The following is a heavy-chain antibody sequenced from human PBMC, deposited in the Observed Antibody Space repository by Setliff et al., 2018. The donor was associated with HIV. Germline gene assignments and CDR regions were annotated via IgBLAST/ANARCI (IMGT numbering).Heavy chain of an antibody. CDR2: INHRGTT. D-gene: IGHD3-10*01. CDR3: ARGVILLRAVVAQSVYCYMDV. V-gene: IGHV4-34*01. CDR1: DDPISSYY. Sequence: SETLSLTCYVTDDPISSYYWSWLRQSPGKGLEWIGQINHRGTTNYNASLQSRLAISMDVSKNQFSLRLNSVTAADTSKYFCARGVILLRAVVAQSVYCYMDVWGTGTTVTVSS. J-gene: IGHJ6*03.